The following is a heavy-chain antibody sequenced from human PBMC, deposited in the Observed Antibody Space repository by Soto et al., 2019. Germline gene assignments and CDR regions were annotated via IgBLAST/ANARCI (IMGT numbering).Heavy chain of an antibody. CDR2: LTPNNGDT. V-gene: IGHV1-8*01. CDR3: ARENGDFDY. D-gene: IGHD4-17*01. Sequence: QVQLVQSGAEVKKPGASVKVSCKAAGYTFTNYDINWVRQASGQGLEWMGWLTPNNGDTGIAQKLRGRLTMTRNTSISTAYMELSSLRSEDSAVYYCARENGDFDYWGQGSQVTVSS. J-gene: IGHJ4*02. CDR1: GYTFTNYD.